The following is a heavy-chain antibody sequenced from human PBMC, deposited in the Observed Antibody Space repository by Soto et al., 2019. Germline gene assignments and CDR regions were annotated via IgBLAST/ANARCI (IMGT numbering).Heavy chain of an antibody. CDR2: IYYNGNT. V-gene: IGHV4-59*11. J-gene: IGHJ4*02. CDR1: GGSISNHY. CDR3: TRANWYSEY. D-gene: IGHD7-27*01. Sequence: QVQLQESGPGLVKPSETLSLTCNVSGGSISNHYWSWIRQPPGKGLEWIGYIYYNGNTNYNPPLKSRVTMSVDTYKNQISLKLSSVTAADTAVYYCTRANWYSEYWGQGTLVTVSS.